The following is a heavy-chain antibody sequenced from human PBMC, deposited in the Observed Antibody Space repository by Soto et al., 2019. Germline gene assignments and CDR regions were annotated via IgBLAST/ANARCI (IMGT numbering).Heavy chain of an antibody. CDR3: ARRNWLLYGYFDY. Sequence: QVQLQESGPGLVKPSETLSLTCTVSGGSISSYYWSWIRQPPGKGLEWIGYIYYSGSTNYNPSLKSRVTISVDTSKNQFSLKLSSVTAADTAVHYCARRNWLLYGYFDYWGQGTLVTVSS. J-gene: IGHJ4*02. V-gene: IGHV4-59*08. CDR1: GGSISSYY. D-gene: IGHD3-9*01. CDR2: IYYSGST.